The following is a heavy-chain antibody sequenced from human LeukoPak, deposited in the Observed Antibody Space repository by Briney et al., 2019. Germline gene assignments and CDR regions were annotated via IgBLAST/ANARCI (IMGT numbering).Heavy chain of an antibody. J-gene: IGHJ4*02. CDR2: INHSGST. V-gene: IGHV4-34*01. CDR3: ARGPDGSGNADY. CDR1: GGSFSRYY. Sequence: PSETLSLTCAVYGGSFSRYYWSWIRQPPGKGLEWIGEINHSGSTNYNPSLKSRVTISVDTSKNQFSLKLSSVTAADTAVYYCARGPDGSGNADYWGQGTLVTVSS. D-gene: IGHD3-10*01.